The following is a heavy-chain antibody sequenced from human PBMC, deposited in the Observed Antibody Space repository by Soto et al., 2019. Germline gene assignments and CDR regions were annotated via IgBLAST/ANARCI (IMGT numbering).Heavy chain of an antibody. CDR1: GGSISSYY. D-gene: IGHD6-13*01. CDR2: IYYSGST. J-gene: IGHJ4*02. Sequence: SETLSLTCTVSGGSISSYYWSWVRQPPGKGLEWIGYIYYSGSTNYNPSLKSRVTISVDTSKNQFSLKLSSVTAADTAVYYCARHKGSSSWYPFDYWGQGALVPVS. CDR3: ARHKGSSSWYPFDY. V-gene: IGHV4-59*01.